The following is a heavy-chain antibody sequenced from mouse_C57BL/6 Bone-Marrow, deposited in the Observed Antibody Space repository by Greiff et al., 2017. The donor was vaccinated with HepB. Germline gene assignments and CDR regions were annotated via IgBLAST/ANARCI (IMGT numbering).Heavy chain of an antibody. V-gene: IGHV1-81*01. CDR1: GYTFTSYG. J-gene: IGHJ2*01. Sequence: VKLVESGAELARPGASVKLSCKASGYTFTSYGISWVKQRTGQGLEWIGEIYPRSGNTYYNEKFKGKATLTADKSSSTAYMELRSLTSEDSAVYYCAISNYRLYYWGQGTTLTVSS. D-gene: IGHD2-5*01. CDR3: AISNYRLYY. CDR2: IYPRSGNT.